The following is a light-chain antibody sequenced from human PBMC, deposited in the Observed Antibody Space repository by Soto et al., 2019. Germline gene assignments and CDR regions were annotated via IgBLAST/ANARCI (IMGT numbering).Light chain of an antibody. J-gene: IGLJ1*01. CDR2: GNS. Sequence: QPVLTQPLSVSGAPGQRVTISCTGSSSNIGAGYDVHWYQQLPGTAPKLLIYGNSNRPSGVPDRFSGSKSGTSASLAITGLQAEDEADYYCQSYDSSLSVFYVFGTGTKVT. V-gene: IGLV1-40*01. CDR1: SSNIGAGYD. CDR3: QSYDSSLSVFYV.